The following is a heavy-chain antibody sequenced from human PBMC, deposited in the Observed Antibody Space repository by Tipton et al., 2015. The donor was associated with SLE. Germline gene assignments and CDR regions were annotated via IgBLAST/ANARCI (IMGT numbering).Heavy chain of an antibody. CDR1: GFTFSSYA. D-gene: IGHD3-10*01. CDR2: ISGSRGST. J-gene: IGHJ4*02. V-gene: IGHV3-23*01. Sequence: SLRLSCAASGFTFSSYAMTWVRQAPGQGLEWVSAISGSRGSTYYADSVRGRFTISRDNSKNTLYLQMNSLRAGDTAVYYCVKDGGEGGQGTLVTVSS. CDR3: VKDGGE.